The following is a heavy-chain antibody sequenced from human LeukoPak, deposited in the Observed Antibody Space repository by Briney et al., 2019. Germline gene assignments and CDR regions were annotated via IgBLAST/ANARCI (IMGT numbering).Heavy chain of an antibody. CDR1: GFTFSSYA. CDR2: ISGSGGST. CDR3: AKSHSSGYSLTYYFDY. D-gene: IGHD3-22*01. J-gene: IGHJ4*02. Sequence: PGGSLRLSCAASGFTFSSYAMSWVRQAPGEGLEWVSAISGSGGSTYYADSVKGRFTISRDNSKNTLYLQMNSLRAEDTAVYYCAKSHSSGYSLTYYFDYWGQGTLVTVSS. V-gene: IGHV3-23*01.